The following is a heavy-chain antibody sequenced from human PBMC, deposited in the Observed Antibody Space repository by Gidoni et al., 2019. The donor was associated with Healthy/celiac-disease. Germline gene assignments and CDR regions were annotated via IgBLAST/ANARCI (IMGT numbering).Heavy chain of an antibody. CDR2: IYYSGST. V-gene: IGHV4-59*01. Sequence: QVQLQESGPGLVKPSETLSLTCTVPGGSISSYYWSWIRQPPGKGLEWIGYIYYSGSTNYNPSLKSRVTISVDTSKNQFSLKLSSVTAADTAVYYCARTDTAMVTVAFDIWGQGTMVTVSS. D-gene: IGHD5-18*01. CDR3: ARTDTAMVTVAFDI. J-gene: IGHJ3*02. CDR1: GGSISSYY.